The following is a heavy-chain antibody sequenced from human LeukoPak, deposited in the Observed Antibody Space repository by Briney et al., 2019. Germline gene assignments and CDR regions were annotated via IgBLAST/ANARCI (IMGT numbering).Heavy chain of an antibody. CDR2: IYYSGST. Sequence: PSETLSLTCTVSGGSISSSSYYWGWIRQPPGKGLEWIGSIYYSGSTYYNPSLKSRVTISVDTSKNQFSLKLSSVTAADTAVYYRARLLERRRIFDYWGQGTLVTVSS. D-gene: IGHD1-1*01. CDR3: ARLLERRRIFDY. J-gene: IGHJ4*02. CDR1: GGSISSSSYY. V-gene: IGHV4-39*01.